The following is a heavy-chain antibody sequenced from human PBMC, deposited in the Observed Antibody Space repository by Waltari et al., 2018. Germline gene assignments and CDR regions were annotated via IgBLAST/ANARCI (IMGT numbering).Heavy chain of an antibody. V-gene: IGHV3-30*18. CDR2: ISFDGDKN. CDR3: AKDVRSNWNYDYFDY. Sequence: QVQLVESGGGVVQPGRSLRLSCAASGFTFRNYGMHWLRLAPGRGLEWVTFISFDGDKNYYADSVKGRFTISRDNSKDTLYLQMDSLRAEDTAIYYCAKDVRSNWNYDYFDYWGQGTLVTVSS. CDR1: GFTFRNYG. J-gene: IGHJ4*02. D-gene: IGHD1-7*01.